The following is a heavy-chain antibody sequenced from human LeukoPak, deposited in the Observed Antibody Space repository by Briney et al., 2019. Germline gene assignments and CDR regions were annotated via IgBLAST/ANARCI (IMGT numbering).Heavy chain of an antibody. CDR2: IDPTGDRT. V-gene: IGHV1-46*01. Sequence: GASVKVSCKASGFSFSSHYAHWVRQAPGQGLEWMGRIDPTGDRTVYAQKFQGRITMTRDMSTNTVYMELSSLRYADTAFYFCARDEGSQGIPTSIYDYWGQGSLVTASS. J-gene: IGHJ4*02. CDR1: GFSFSSHY. D-gene: IGHD2-2*01. CDR3: ARDEGSQGIPTSIYDY.